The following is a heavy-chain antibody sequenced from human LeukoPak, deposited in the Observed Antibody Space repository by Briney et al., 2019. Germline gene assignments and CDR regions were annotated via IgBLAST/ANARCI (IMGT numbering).Heavy chain of an antibody. D-gene: IGHD3-10*01. CDR2: MNPNSGNA. Sequence: GASVKVSCKASGYTFTSYVINWVRQATGQGLEWMGWMNPNSGNAGYAQKFQGRVTMTRNTSISTAYMELSSLRSEDTAVYYCARVAGGYYYGSGGVDRVRDVWGQGTTVTVSS. V-gene: IGHV1-8*01. CDR3: ARVAGGYYYGSGGVDRVRDV. CDR1: GYTFTSYV. J-gene: IGHJ6*02.